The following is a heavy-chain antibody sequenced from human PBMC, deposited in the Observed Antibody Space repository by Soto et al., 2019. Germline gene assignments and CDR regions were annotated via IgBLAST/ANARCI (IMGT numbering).Heavy chain of an antibody. CDR2: IKNKASRYAT. Sequence: PGGSLRLSCAASGFTFSGSAVHWVRQASGRGLEWVGRIKNKASRYATAYAASVKGRFTISRDDSKNTAYLQMNSLKPEDTAVYYCTRRPYDYGGENWFAPWGQETLVTVSS. J-gene: IGHJ5*02. D-gene: IGHD4-17*01. CDR3: TRRPYDYGGENWFAP. CDR1: GFTFSGSA. V-gene: IGHV3-73*01.